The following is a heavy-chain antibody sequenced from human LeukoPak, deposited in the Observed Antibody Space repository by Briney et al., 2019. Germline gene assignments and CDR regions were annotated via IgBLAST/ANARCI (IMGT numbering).Heavy chain of an antibody. D-gene: IGHD3-3*01. CDR2: ISGSGGST. CDR1: GFTFSSYA. Sequence: PGGSLRLSCAASGFTFSSYAMSWVRQAPGKGLEWVSAISGSGGSTYYADSVKGRFTISRDNSKNTLYLQMSSLRAEDTAVYYCAKADAYYDFWSGRNYWGQGTLVTVSS. CDR3: AKADAYYDFWSGRNY. V-gene: IGHV3-23*01. J-gene: IGHJ4*02.